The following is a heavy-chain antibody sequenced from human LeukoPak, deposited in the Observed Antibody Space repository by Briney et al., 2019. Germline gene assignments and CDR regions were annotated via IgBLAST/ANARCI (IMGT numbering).Heavy chain of an antibody. CDR3: ARGAYSSSWLNFDY. J-gene: IGHJ4*02. D-gene: IGHD6-13*01. CDR1: GFTFSSYA. Sequence: PGRSLRLSCAASGFTFSSYAMHWVRQAPGKGLEWVAVISYDGSNKYYADSVKGRFTIFRDKSKNTLYLQMNSLGDEDTAVYYCARGAYSSSWLNFDYWGQGTLVTVSS. V-gene: IGHV3-30*04. CDR2: ISYDGSNK.